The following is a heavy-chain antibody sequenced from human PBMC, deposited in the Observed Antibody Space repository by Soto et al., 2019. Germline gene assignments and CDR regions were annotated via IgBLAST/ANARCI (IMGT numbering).Heavy chain of an antibody. CDR1: GGNFRSES. J-gene: IGHJ3*02. D-gene: IGHD3-10*01. V-gene: IGHV1-69*12. Sequence: QVHLVQSGAEVKTPESSVKVSCKASGGNFRSESINWVRQAPGQGPELMGGIIPFFGTSDYAQKFQGRLRISADESTTTAYMELSSRKSEDTVVDYCARRHEFGGNSDDYDIWGQGTRVIVSS. CDR3: ARRHEFGGNSDDYDI. CDR2: IIPFFGTS.